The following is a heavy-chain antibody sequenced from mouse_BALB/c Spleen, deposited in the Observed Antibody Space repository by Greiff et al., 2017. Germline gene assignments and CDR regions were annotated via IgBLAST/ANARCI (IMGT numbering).Heavy chain of an antibody. J-gene: IGHJ4*01. V-gene: IGHV1-87*01. D-gene: IGHD2-14*01. Sequence: QVQLQQPGSELVRPGASVKLSCKASGYTFTSYWMHWVKQRPGQGLEWIGAIYPGDGDTRYTQKFKGKATLTADKSSSTAYMQLSSLASEDSAVYYCARSYYRYYAMDYWGQGTSVTVSS. CDR3: ARSYYRYYAMDY. CDR1: GYTFTSYW. CDR2: IYPGDGDT.